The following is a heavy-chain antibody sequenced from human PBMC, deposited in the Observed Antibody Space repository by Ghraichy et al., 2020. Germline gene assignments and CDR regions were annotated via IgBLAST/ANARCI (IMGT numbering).Heavy chain of an antibody. D-gene: IGHD2-2*01. Sequence: GGSLRLSCEVSGFKFTNYAMSWVRQAPGKGLEWVAGISARDGRTKYADSVKGRFTISRDNFRNMVYLQMDSLRAEDTAIYYCAKRGSDFCIPTNCYEYTWFDPWGQGILVIVSS. V-gene: IGHV3-23*01. CDR3: AKRGSDFCIPTNCYEYTWFDP. CDR2: ISARDGRT. J-gene: IGHJ5*02. CDR1: GFKFTNYA.